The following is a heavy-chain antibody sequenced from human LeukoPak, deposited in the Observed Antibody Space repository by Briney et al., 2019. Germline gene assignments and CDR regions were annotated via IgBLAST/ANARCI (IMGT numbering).Heavy chain of an antibody. V-gene: IGHV3-33*01. Sequence: PGRSLRLSCAASGFTFSSYGMHWVRQAPGKGLEWVAVIWYDGSNKYYADSVKGRFTISRDNSKNTLYLQMNSLRAEDTAVYYCARARISSSWFDYWGQGTLVTVSS. D-gene: IGHD6-13*01. J-gene: IGHJ4*02. CDR1: GFTFSSYG. CDR2: IWYDGSNK. CDR3: ARARISSSWFDY.